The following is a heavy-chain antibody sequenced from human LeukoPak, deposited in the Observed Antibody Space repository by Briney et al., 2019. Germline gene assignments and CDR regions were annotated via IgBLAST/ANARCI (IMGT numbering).Heavy chain of an antibody. Sequence: SVKVSCKASGGTFSSYAISWVRQAPGQGLEWMGRIIPILGIANYAQKFQGRVTITADKSTSTAYMELSSLRSEDTAVYYCARVDPRELRDYWGQGTLVTVSS. D-gene: IGHD1-7*01. J-gene: IGHJ4*02. CDR2: IIPILGIA. V-gene: IGHV1-69*04. CDR1: GGTFSSYA. CDR3: ARVDPRELRDY.